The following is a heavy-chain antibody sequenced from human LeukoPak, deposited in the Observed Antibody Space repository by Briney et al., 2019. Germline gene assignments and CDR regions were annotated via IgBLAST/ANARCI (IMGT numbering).Heavy chain of an antibody. V-gene: IGHV3-53*01. CDR3: ALDARLGESLR. CDR2: IYSGGST. Sequence: GGSLRLSCAASGFTASSNYMSWVRQAPGKGLEWVSVIYSGGSTYYADSVKGRLAISRDNSKSTLFLQMNSLRAEDTAVYYCALDARLGESLRWGQGTLVTVSA. J-gene: IGHJ4*02. CDR1: GFTASSNY. D-gene: IGHD3-16*01.